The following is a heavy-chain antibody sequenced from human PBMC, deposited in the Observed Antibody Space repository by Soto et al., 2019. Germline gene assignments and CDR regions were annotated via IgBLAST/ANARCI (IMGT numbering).Heavy chain of an antibody. CDR3: ARDRVLDCSSTSCDYGTFDY. CDR2: INPNSGGT. Sequence: AAVKVSCKASGYTFTGYHMHWVLQAPGQGLERMGWINPNSGGTNYAQKFQGWVTMTRDTSISTAYMELSRLRSDDTAVYYCARDRVLDCSSTSCDYGTFDYWGQGTLVTVSS. V-gene: IGHV1-2*04. J-gene: IGHJ4*02. D-gene: IGHD2-2*01. CDR1: GYTFTGYH.